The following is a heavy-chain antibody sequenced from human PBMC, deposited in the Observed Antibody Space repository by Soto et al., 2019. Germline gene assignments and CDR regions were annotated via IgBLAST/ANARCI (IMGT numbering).Heavy chain of an antibody. Sequence: PGESLKISCKGSGYSFTSYWIGWVRQMPGKGLEWMGIIYPGDSDTRYSPSFQGQVTISADKSISTAYLQWSSLKASDTAMYYCAREGLWHRGYYGMDVWGQGTTVTVSS. V-gene: IGHV5-51*01. J-gene: IGHJ6*02. D-gene: IGHD3-10*01. CDR1: GYSFTSYW. CDR2: IYPGDSDT. CDR3: AREGLWHRGYYGMDV.